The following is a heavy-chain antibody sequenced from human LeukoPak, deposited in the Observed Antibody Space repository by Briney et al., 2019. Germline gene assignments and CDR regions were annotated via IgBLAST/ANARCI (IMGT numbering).Heavy chain of an antibody. D-gene: IGHD5-18*01. V-gene: IGHV3-23*01. CDR1: GFTFSSYS. CDR3: AKDRVDTAMVPPYYFGY. Sequence: PGGSLRLSCAASGFTFSSYSMSWVRQAPGKGLEWVSAISGSGGSTYYADSVKGRFTISRDNSKNTLYLQMNSLRAEDTAVYYCAKDRVDTAMVPPYYFGYWGQGTLVTVSS. CDR2: ISGSGGST. J-gene: IGHJ4*02.